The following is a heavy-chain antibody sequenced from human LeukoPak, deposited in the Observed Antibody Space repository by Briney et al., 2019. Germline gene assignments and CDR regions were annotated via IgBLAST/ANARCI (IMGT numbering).Heavy chain of an antibody. CDR1: GGSISSYY. V-gene: IGHV4-59*01. CDR3: ARGTYYYDSSGYYPALDAFDI. D-gene: IGHD3-22*01. J-gene: IGHJ3*02. CDR2: IYYSGST. Sequence: SETLSLTCTVSGGSISSYYWSWIRQPPGKGLEWIGYIYYSGSTNYNPSLKSRVTISVDTSKNQFSLKLSSVTAADTAVYYCARGTYYYDSSGYYPALDAFDIWGQGTMVTVSS.